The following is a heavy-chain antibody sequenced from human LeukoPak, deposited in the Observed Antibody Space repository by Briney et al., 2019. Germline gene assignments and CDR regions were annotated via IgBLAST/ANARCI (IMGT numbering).Heavy chain of an antibody. V-gene: IGHV3-23*01. CDR3: AKNGSSFQYYYMDV. J-gene: IGHJ6*03. CDR2: ISGSGGST. Sequence: GGSLRLSCAASGFTLSSYAMSWVRQAPGKGLEWVSAISGSGGSTYYADSVKGRFTISRDNSKNTLYLQMNSLRAEDTAVYYCAKNGSSFQYYYMDVWGKGTTVTVSS. D-gene: IGHD2-15*01. CDR1: GFTLSSYA.